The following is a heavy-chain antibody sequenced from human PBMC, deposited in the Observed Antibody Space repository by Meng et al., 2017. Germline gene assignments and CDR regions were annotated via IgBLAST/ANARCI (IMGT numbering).Heavy chain of an antibody. V-gene: IGHV3-30*16. CDR3: ARDFDY. CDR1: GFIFSNYE. J-gene: IGHJ4*02. Sequence: QVGVVESGGDVVPSGRSLTLSCAASGFIFSNYEMHWVRQGPGKGLEWVACITKDGSRKYYLGSVRGRFTISRDNSKNTLYLEMNSLRSEDTALYYCARDFDYWGQGTLVTVSS. CDR2: ITKDGSRK.